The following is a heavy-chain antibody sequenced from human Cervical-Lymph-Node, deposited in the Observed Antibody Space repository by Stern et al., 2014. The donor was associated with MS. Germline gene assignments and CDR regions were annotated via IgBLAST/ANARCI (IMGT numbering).Heavy chain of an antibody. CDR3: ARGSYDILTGYLNYYYYYGMDV. Sequence: AQLVESGAEVKKPGSSVKVSCKASGGTFSSYAISWVRQAPGQGLEWMGGIIPIFGIANYAQKFQGRVTITADKSTSTAYMELSSLRSEDTAVYYCARGSYDILTGYLNYYYYYGMDVWGQGTTVTVSS. CDR2: IIPIFGIA. J-gene: IGHJ6*02. CDR1: GGTFSSYA. D-gene: IGHD3-9*01. V-gene: IGHV1-69*17.